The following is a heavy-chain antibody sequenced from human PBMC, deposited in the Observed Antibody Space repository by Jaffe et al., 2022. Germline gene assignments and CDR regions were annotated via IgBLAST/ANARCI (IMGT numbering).Heavy chain of an antibody. D-gene: IGHD6-19*01. CDR2: IYYSGST. CDR3: VSGWYESGHSDY. CDR1: GGSISSSSYY. J-gene: IGHJ4*02. Sequence: QLQLQESGPGLVKPSETLSLTCTVSGGSISSSSYYWGWIRQPPGKGLEWIGSIYYSGSTYYNPSLKSRVTISVDTSKNQFSLKLSSVTAADTAVYYCVSGWYESGHSDYWGQGTLVTVSS. V-gene: IGHV4-39*01.